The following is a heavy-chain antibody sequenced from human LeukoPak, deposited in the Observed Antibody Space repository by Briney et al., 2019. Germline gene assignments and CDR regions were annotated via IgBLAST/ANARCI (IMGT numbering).Heavy chain of an antibody. Sequence: ASVKVSCTASGNTFIGYWIHWVRQAPGQGREWMGAINPRGDATIGAQKFQGRVTTTRDTSTSTVYIELSSLRSEDTAVYYCAREGQQLKHFDYWGQGTLVTVSS. D-gene: IGHD1-1*01. CDR3: AREGQQLKHFDY. CDR2: INPRGDAT. J-gene: IGHJ4*02. CDR1: GNTFIGYW. V-gene: IGHV1-46*01.